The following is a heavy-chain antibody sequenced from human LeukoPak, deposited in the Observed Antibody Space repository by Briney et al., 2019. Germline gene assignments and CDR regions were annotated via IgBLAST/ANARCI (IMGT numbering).Heavy chain of an antibody. V-gene: IGHV5-51*01. CDR1: GYSFTNSW. CDR3: ATPLNGYSYGSPRDY. CDR2: IYPVDSDT. J-gene: IGHJ4*02. D-gene: IGHD5-18*01. Sequence: GESLKISCKGSGYSFTNSWIGWVRQMPGKGLECMGIIYPVDSDTRYSPSFQGQVTISADKSISTAYLQWSSLKASDTAMYYCATPLNGYSYGSPRDYWGQGTLVIVSS.